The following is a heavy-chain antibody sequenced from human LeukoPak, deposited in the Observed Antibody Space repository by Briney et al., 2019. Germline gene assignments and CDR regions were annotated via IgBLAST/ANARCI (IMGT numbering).Heavy chain of an antibody. V-gene: IGHV3-9*01. Sequence: GGSLRLSCAASGFTFDDYAMHWVRQAPGKGLEWVSGISWNSGSIGYADSVKGRFTISRDNAKNSLYLQMNSLRAEDTALYYCAKDIGDVGSGSLDYWGQGTLVTVSS. J-gene: IGHJ4*02. CDR2: ISWNSGSI. CDR1: GFTFDDYA. CDR3: AKDIGDVGSGSLDY. D-gene: IGHD3-10*01.